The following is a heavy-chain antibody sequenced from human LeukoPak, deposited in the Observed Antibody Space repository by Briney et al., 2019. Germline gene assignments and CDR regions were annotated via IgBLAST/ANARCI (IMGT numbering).Heavy chain of an antibody. J-gene: IGHJ5*02. V-gene: IGHV1-2*02. CDR3: ARSPGTGGHWFDP. Sequence: HWASVKVSCKASGGTFSSYAISWVRQAPGQGLEWMGGIIPNSGGTNYAQKFQGRVTMTRDTSISTAYMELSRLRSDDTAVYYCARSPGTGGHWFDPWGQGTLVTVSP. CDR1: GGTFSSYA. CDR2: IIPNSGGT.